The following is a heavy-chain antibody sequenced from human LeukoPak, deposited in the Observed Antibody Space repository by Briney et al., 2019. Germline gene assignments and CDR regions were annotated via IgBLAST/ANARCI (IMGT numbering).Heavy chain of an antibody. CDR2: ISSSSSYI. CDR1: GFTFSSYS. J-gene: IGHJ4*02. D-gene: IGHD3-16*01. V-gene: IGHV3-21*01. CDR3: ARGVGHRMTTFVFAAGSLDY. Sequence: GGSLRLSCAASGFTFSSYSMNWVRQAPGKGLEWVSSISSSSSYIYYADSVKGRFTISRDNAKNSLYLQMNSLRAEDTAVYYCARGVGHRMTTFVFAAGSLDYWGQGTLVTVSS.